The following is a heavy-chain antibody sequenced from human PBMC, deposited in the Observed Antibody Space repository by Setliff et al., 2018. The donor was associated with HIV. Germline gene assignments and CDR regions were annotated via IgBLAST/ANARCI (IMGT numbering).Heavy chain of an antibody. CDR2: IYKSGTT. V-gene: IGHV4-4*08. D-gene: IGHD5-18*01. CDR3: GRLSETAMASFDS. Sequence: LSLTCSVSGGSITSYHWSWIRQSPGKGLEWIGYIYKSGTTNYSSSLKSRVTISADPSKNQFSLKLTSVTAADTAVYYCGRLSETAMASFDSWGQGTLVTVSS. J-gene: IGHJ4*02. CDR1: GGSITSYH.